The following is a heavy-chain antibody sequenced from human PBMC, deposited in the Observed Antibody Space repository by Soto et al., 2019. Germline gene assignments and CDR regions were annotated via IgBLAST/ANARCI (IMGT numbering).Heavy chain of an antibody. CDR3: ARGPSCGCVDF. J-gene: IGHJ4*02. V-gene: IGHV1-3*01. D-gene: IGHD5-12*01. Sequence: GASVKVSCKTSGYTFTTIFLHWLRQAPGQRLEWMGWINPANGVTMYSQKFLGRVSNTRDTSATTAYMELTSLTSDDTAVYYCARGPSCGCVDFWGQGTLVTVSS. CDR2: INPANGVT. CDR1: GYTFTTIF.